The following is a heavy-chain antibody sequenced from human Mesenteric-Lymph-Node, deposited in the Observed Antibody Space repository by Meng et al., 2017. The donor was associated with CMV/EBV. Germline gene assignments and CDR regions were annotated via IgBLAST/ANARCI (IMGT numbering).Heavy chain of an antibody. J-gene: IGHJ6*02. CDR3: ARHGSPQQYYYYGMDV. V-gene: IGHV5-51*01. D-gene: IGHD5-18*01. Sequence: GESLKISCKGSGYTFTSYWIGWVRQMPGKGLEWMGIIYPGDSETRYSPSFQGQVTISADKSISTAYLQWSSLKASDTAMYYCARHGSPQQYYYYGMDVWGQGTTVTVSS. CDR1: GYTFTSYW. CDR2: IYPGDSET.